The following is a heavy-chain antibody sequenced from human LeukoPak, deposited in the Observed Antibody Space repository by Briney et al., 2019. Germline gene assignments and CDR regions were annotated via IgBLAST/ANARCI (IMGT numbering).Heavy chain of an antibody. J-gene: IGHJ5*02. D-gene: IGHD6-13*01. CDR1: GYTFTGYY. CDR3: ARDSGSSPDWFDP. V-gene: IGHV1-2*02. CDR2: INPNSGGT. Sequence: GASVKVSCKASGYTFTGYYMHWVRQAPGQGLGWMGWINPNSGGTNYAQKFQGRVTMTRDTSISTAYMELSRLRSDDTAVYYCARDSGSSPDWFDPWGQGTLVTVSS.